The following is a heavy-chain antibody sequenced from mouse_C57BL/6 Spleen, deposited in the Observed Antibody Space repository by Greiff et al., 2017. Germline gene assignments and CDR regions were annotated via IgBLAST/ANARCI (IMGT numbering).Heavy chain of an antibody. D-gene: IGHD1-1*01. CDR1: GYAFSSYW. Sequence: VQLQQSGAELVKPGASVKISCKASGYAFSSYWMNWVKQRPGTGLEWIGQIYPGDGDTNYNGKFKGKATLTADKSSSTAYMQLSSLTSEDSAVYFFSRSYGSSSYYFYYWGQGTTLSVSS. CDR2: IYPGDGDT. V-gene: IGHV1-80*01. CDR3: SRSYGSSSYYFYY. J-gene: IGHJ2*01.